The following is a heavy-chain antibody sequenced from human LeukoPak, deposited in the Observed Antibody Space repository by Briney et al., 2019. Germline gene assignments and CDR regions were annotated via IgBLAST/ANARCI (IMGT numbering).Heavy chain of an antibody. CDR2: IIPILGIA. V-gene: IGHV1-69*04. Sequence: SVKVSCKASGGTFSSYAISWVRQAPGQGLEWVGRIIPILGIANYAQKFQGRVTITADKSTSTAYMELSSLRSEDTAVYYCARDLGTYYYDSSGPPGYWGQGTLVTVSS. D-gene: IGHD3-22*01. J-gene: IGHJ4*02. CDR1: GGTFSSYA. CDR3: ARDLGTYYYDSSGPPGY.